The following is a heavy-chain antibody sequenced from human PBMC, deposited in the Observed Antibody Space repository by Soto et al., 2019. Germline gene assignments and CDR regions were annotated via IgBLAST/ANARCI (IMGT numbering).Heavy chain of an antibody. Sequence: QVQLVESGGGVVQPGRSLRLSCADSGLSFSIYGMHWVRQAPGEGLEWVAGISCDGRNKHYLDSVKGRFTISRDNSTNTTYLQMNALRPADTAVYYCARASYYHSRSGYYVFNSWGQGTLVTVSS. D-gene: IGHD3-3*02. CDR2: ISCDGRNK. CDR1: GLSFSIYG. V-gene: IGHV3-30*03. J-gene: IGHJ4*02. CDR3: ARASYYHSRSGYYVFNS.